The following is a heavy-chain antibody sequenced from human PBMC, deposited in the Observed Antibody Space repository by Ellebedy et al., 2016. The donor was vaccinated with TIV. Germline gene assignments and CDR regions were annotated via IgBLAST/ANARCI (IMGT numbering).Heavy chain of an antibody. CDR3: ARDRDRGITVGFDI. J-gene: IGHJ4*02. CDR2: ISSSGDLT. D-gene: IGHD2-15*01. Sequence: GESLKISCAASGFSFTSHGMSWVRQAPGKGLEWVSSISSSGDLTYYADSVKGRFTISRDNDRKSIFLVMNSLRDDDTATYYCARDRDRGITVGFDIWGQGTPVTVSS. CDR1: GFSFTSHG. V-gene: IGHV3-23*01.